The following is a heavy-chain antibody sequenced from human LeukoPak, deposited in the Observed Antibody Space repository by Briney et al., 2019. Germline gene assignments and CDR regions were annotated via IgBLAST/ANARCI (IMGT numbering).Heavy chain of an antibody. CDR1: GGSFSGYY. CDR2: INHSGST. J-gene: IGHJ4*02. CDR3: ARSSAVRGVIHY. D-gene: IGHD3-10*01. V-gene: IGHV4-34*01. Sequence: PSETLSLTCAVYGGSFSGYYWSWIRQPPGKGLEWIGEINHSGSTNYNPSLKSRVTISVDTSKNQFSLKLSSVTAADTAVYYCARSSAVRGVIHYWGQGTLVTVSS.